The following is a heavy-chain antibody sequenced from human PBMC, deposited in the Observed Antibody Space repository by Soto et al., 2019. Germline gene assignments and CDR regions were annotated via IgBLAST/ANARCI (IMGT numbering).Heavy chain of an antibody. CDR2: MNPNSGNT. J-gene: IGHJ6*02. Sequence: QVQLVQSGAEVKKPGASVKVSCKASGYTFTSYDINWVRQATGQGLEWMGWMNPNSGNTGYAQKFQGRVTMTRNTSISTAYMELSSLRSEDTAAYYCARGATVTTSGYYYYGMDVWGQGTTVTVSS. V-gene: IGHV1-8*01. CDR3: ARGATVTTSGYYYYGMDV. D-gene: IGHD4-17*01. CDR1: GYTFTSYD.